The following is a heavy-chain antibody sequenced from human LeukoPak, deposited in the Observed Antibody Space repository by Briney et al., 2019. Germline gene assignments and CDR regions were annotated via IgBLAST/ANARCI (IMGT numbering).Heavy chain of an antibody. Sequence: ASVKVSCKASGYTFTGYYMHWVRQAPGQGLEWMGWINPNSGGTNYAQKFQGRVTMTRDTSISTAYMELSSLGSEDTAVYYCARDRGVLRYFDWLFEFDYWGQGTLVTVSS. CDR2: INPNSGGT. D-gene: IGHD3-9*01. V-gene: IGHV1-2*02. CDR3: ARDRGVLRYFDWLFEFDY. J-gene: IGHJ4*02. CDR1: GYTFTGYY.